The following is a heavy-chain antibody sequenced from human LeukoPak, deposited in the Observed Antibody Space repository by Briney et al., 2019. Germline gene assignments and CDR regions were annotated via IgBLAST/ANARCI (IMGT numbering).Heavy chain of an antibody. Sequence: GGSLRLSCAASGFTFSSYSMNWVRQAPGKGLEWVSSISSSSSYIYYADSVKGRFTISRDNAKNSLYLQMNSLRAEDTAVYYCARRSLDIVVVVAGNDAFDIWGQGTMVTVSS. CDR2: ISSSSSYI. CDR3: ARRSLDIVVVVAGNDAFDI. V-gene: IGHV3-21*01. CDR1: GFTFSSYS. D-gene: IGHD2-15*01. J-gene: IGHJ3*02.